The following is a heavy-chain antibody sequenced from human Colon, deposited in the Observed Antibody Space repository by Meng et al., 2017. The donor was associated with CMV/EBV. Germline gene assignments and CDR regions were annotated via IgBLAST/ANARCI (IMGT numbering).Heavy chain of an antibody. D-gene: IGHD5-12*01. CDR2: ISTYNGNT. CDR1: GYTFSSYG. J-gene: IGHJ4*02. CDR3: ARAREVGYSAYDYYDF. V-gene: IGHV1-18*01. Sequence: SGYTFSSYGISWVQQAPGQGLEWMGWISTYNGNTDYAQKFQGRVTMTTDTLTSTAYMELTSLKSDDTAVFYCARAREVGYSAYDYYDFWGQGTLVTVSS.